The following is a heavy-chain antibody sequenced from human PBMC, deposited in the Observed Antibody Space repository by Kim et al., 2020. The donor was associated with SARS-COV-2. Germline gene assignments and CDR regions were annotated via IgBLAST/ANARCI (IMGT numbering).Heavy chain of an antibody. V-gene: IGHV1-69*13. D-gene: IGHD2-2*02. J-gene: IGHJ6*02. Sequence: SVKVSCKASGGTFSSYAISWVRQAPGQGLEWMGGIIPIFGTANYAQKFQGRVTISADESTSTAYMELSSLRSEDPAVYYCARDRPRFDIVLVPAAIVGGMDVWGQGTTVTVSS. CDR3: ARDRPRFDIVLVPAAIVGGMDV. CDR1: GGTFSSYA. CDR2: IIPIFGTA.